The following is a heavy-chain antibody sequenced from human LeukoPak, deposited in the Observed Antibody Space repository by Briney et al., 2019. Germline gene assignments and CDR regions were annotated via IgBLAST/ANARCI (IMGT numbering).Heavy chain of an antibody. V-gene: IGHV3-21*05. D-gene: IGHD1-20*01. Sequence: GSLILSCSASGFTFNDYSMNWGRRAPRRGLEWISYIGLASGFVSYAGSVKGRFSISSDTARNSVYLQMSSLRAEDTAVYYCARDHNWDFDSWGQGTLVTVSS. CDR1: GFTFNDYS. CDR3: ARDHNWDFDS. J-gene: IGHJ4*02. CDR2: IGLASGFV.